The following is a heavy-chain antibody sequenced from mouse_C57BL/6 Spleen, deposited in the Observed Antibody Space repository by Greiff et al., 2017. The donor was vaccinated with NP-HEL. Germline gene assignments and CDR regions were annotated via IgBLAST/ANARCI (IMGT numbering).Heavy chain of an antibody. CDR1: GYTFTDYY. Sequence: EVQLQQSGPELVKPGASVKISCKASGYTFTDYYMNWVKQSHGKSLEWIGDINPNNGGTSYNQKFKGKATLTVDKSSSTAYMELRSLTSEDSAVYYCARGGPLGDYWGQGTSVTVSS. J-gene: IGHJ4*01. CDR3: ARGGPLGDY. CDR2: INPNNGGT. V-gene: IGHV1-26*01.